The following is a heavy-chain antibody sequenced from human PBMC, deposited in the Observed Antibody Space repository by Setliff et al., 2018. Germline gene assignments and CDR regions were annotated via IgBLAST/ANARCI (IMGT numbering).Heavy chain of an antibody. CDR1: GYSFTTYN. Sequence: ASVKVSCKASGYSFTTYNIHWFRQAPGQGLEWVGIIFPSDGSTAYAEKFQGGVTMTRDTSTRTVYMELSSLTTADTAVYYCALSDHYPFYYDYWGLGTLVTVSS. D-gene: IGHD3-3*01. CDR3: ALSDHYPFYYDY. J-gene: IGHJ4*02. V-gene: IGHV1-46*01. CDR2: IFPSDGST.